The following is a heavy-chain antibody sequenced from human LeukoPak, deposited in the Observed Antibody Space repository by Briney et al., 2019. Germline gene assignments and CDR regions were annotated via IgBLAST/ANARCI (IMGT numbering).Heavy chain of an antibody. CDR1: GYTFTSHG. CDR3: ARDTFGSQKGSDY. J-gene: IGHJ4*02. CDR2: ISTYNGNT. V-gene: IGHV1-18*01. D-gene: IGHD2/OR15-2a*01. Sequence: GASVKVSCKASGYTFTSHGITWVRQAPGQGLEWMAWISTYNGNTVYAQKVQGRVTLTTDTSTSTAFMELRSLTSDDTAVCYCARDTFGSQKGSDYWGQGTLVTVSS.